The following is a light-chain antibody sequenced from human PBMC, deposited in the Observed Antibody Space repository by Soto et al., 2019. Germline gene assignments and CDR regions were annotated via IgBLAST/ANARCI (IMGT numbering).Light chain of an antibody. Sequence: SYELTQPPSVSVAPGQTARITCEGNDMGTKSVSWFQQKAGQAPVLVVYDDSDRPSGIPERFSGSDSGNTATLTISRVEAGDEADYYCQVWDSSSDWVFXGGTQMTVL. J-gene: IGLJ3*02. CDR2: DDS. V-gene: IGLV3-21*02. CDR3: QVWDSSSDWV. CDR1: DMGTKS.